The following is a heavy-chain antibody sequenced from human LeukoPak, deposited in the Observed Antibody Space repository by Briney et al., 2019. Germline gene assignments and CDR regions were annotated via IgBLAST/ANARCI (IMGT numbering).Heavy chain of an antibody. V-gene: IGHV5-51*01. CDR3: ARHLDTAMVEDAFDI. Sequence: GESLQISCQGSGYGFTSYWIGWVRPMPGKGREWMGIIYPGDSDTRYSPSFQGQVTISADKSISTAYLQWSSLKASDTAMYYCARHLDTAMVEDAFDIWGQGTMVTVSS. CDR2: IYPGDSDT. J-gene: IGHJ3*02. D-gene: IGHD5-18*01. CDR1: GYGFTSYW.